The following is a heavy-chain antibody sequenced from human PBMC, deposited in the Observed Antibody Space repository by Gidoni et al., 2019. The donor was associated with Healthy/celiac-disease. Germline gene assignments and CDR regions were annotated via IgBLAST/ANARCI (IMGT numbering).Heavy chain of an antibody. CDR2: IYYSGST. V-gene: IGHV4-39*01. J-gene: IGHJ4*02. D-gene: IGHD2-21*02. CDR1: GGSISSSRYY. CDR3: AITMAYCGGDCYSGFDY. Sequence: QLQLQESGPGLVKPSETLSLTCTVSGGSISSSRYYWGWIRQPPGKGLEWIGSIYYSGSTHYNPSLKSRVTISVDTSKNQFSLKLSSVTAADTAVYYCAITMAYCGGDCYSGFDYWGQGTLVTVSS.